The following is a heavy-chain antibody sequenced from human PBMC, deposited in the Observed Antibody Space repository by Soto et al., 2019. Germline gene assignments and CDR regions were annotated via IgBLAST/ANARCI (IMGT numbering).Heavy chain of an antibody. CDR2: IYWDDDK. CDR1: GFSLTTSGVG. J-gene: IGHJ4*02. Sequence: QITLNESGPTVVRPTETLTLTCRFSGFSLTTSGVGVGWIRQSPGKAPEWLALIYWDDDKRYSASLKSRLTITKDTSKNQVVLTVSDLDPTDTAIYYCAHRVLHTVFGLVTTTAIYFDFWGQGTPVAVSS. CDR3: AHRVLHTVFGLVTTTAIYFDF. D-gene: IGHD3-3*01. V-gene: IGHV2-5*02.